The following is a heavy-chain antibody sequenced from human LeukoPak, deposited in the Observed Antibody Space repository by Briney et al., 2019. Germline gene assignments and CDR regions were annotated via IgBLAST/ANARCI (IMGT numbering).Heavy chain of an antibody. D-gene: IGHD4-23*01. Sequence: KPSETLSLTCTVSGGSISSYYWSWIRQPPGKGLEWIGYIYYSGSTNYNPSLKSRVTISVDTSKNQFSLKLSSVTAADTAVYYCARESTTVVTPGEFDYWGQGTLVTVSS. CDR3: ARESTTVVTPGEFDY. V-gene: IGHV4-59*01. CDR2: IYYSGST. J-gene: IGHJ4*02. CDR1: GGSISSYY.